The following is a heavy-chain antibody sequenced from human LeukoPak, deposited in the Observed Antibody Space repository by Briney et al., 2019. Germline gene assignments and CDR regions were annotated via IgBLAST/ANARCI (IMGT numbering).Heavy chain of an antibody. Sequence: ASVKVSCKASGYTFTSYGISWVRQAPGQGLEWMGWISAYNGNTNYAQKLQGRVTMSTDTSTSTAYMELRSLGSDETAVFYCARVDLLTGYYFFDYWGQGTLVTVSS. V-gene: IGHV1-18*01. D-gene: IGHD3-9*01. CDR3: ARVDLLTGYYFFDY. CDR1: GYTFTSYG. CDR2: ISAYNGNT. J-gene: IGHJ4*02.